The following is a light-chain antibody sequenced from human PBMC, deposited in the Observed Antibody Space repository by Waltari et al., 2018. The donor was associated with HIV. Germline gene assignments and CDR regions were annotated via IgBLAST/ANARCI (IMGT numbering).Light chain of an antibody. Sequence: DIVLTQSPDSLAVSLGERATIKCRSSQNRIYYSHTTHYLRWYQQKPGQPPRLLIYWASTRESGVPDRFNGSGSGTDVTLTISSLQAEDVAVYYCQQYYNTPITFGQGTRLAIK. CDR2: WAS. CDR1: QNRIYYSHTTHY. V-gene: IGKV4-1*01. CDR3: QQYYNTPIT. J-gene: IGKJ5*01.